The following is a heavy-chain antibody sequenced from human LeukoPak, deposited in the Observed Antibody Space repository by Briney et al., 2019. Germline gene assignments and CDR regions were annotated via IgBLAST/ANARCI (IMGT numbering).Heavy chain of an antibody. CDR3: AKDTIGYSSGWYAFDY. D-gene: IGHD6-19*01. Sequence: GGSLRLSCAASGFTFSNAWMSWVRQAPGKGLEWVGRIKSKTDGGTTDYAAPVKGRFTISRDDSKNTLYLQMNSLKTEDTAVYYCAKDTIGYSSGWYAFDYWGQGTLVTVSS. CDR2: IKSKTDGGTT. V-gene: IGHV3-15*01. J-gene: IGHJ4*02. CDR1: GFTFSNAW.